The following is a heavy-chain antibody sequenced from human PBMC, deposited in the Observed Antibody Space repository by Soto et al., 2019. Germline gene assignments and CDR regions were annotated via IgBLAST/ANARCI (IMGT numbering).Heavy chain of an antibody. Sequence: QVQLQESGPGLVKPSGTLSLTCAVSGGSISSSNWWSWVRHPPARGLEGIGDIYHSGSTTYNPSLTSRVTRSAVKAKNQLSLKSMSVTAAATAVYYVARGAVTTGNWFDPWGQGTLVTVSS. CDR3: ARGAVTTGNWFDP. CDR2: IYHSGST. J-gene: IGHJ5*02. V-gene: IGHV4-4*02. CDR1: GGSISSSNW. D-gene: IGHD4-17*01.